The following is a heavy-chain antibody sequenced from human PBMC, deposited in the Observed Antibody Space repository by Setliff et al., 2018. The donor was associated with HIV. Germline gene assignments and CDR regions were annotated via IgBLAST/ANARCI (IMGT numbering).Heavy chain of an antibody. CDR2: IYYSGAT. Sequence: SETLSLTCTVSGDSINSGTYYWNWLRQPAGKGLEWIGYIYYSGATYYNPSLKNRVTISLDTSKSQFSLKLTSVTAADTALYYCARSGNILTDYSYYSYFMDVWGGGTTVTVSS. CDR3: ARSGNILTDYSYYSYFMDV. D-gene: IGHD3-9*01. V-gene: IGHV4-61*10. J-gene: IGHJ6*03. CDR1: GDSINSGTYY.